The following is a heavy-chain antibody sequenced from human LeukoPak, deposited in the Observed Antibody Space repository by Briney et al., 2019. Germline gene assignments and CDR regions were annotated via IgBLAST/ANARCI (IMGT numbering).Heavy chain of an antibody. J-gene: IGHJ3*02. V-gene: IGHV5-51*01. CDR2: IYPGDSDT. Sequence: GESLKISCKGSGYSFTSYRIGWVRQMPGKGLEWMGIIYPGDSDTRYSPSFQGQVTISADKSISTAYLQWSSLKASDTAMYYCARPHTDPLDAFDIWGQGTMVTVSS. CDR1: GYSFTSYR. CDR3: ARPHTDPLDAFDI.